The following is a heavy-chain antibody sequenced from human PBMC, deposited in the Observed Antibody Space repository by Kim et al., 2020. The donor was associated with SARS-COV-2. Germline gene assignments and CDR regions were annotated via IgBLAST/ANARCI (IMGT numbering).Heavy chain of an antibody. V-gene: IGHV3-53*01. CDR1: GFTVSSNY. J-gene: IGHJ6*02. D-gene: IGHD3-3*01. Sequence: GGSLRLSCAASGFTVSSNYMSWVRQAPGKGLEWVSVIYSGGSTYYADSVKGRFTISRDNSKNTLYLQMNSLRAEDTAVYYCAREYYFNYYGMDVWGQGTTVTVSS. CDR2: IYSGGST. CDR3: AREYYFNYYGMDV.